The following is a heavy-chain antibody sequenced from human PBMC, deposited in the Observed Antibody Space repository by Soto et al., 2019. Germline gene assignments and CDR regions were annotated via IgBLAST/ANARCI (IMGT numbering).Heavy chain of an antibody. V-gene: IGHV1-2*02. D-gene: IGHD1-26*01. CDR3: GRGRRGALVVFY. Sequence: ASVKVSCKASGYTFTGYYIHWVRQAPGQGLEWVGEISPKSGGTRYAQKFQGRVTMTKDTSITTVYMELTNLSPDDTAVYYCGRGRRGALVVFYWGQGTLVTVSS. CDR2: ISPKSGGT. J-gene: IGHJ4*02. CDR1: GYTFTGYY.